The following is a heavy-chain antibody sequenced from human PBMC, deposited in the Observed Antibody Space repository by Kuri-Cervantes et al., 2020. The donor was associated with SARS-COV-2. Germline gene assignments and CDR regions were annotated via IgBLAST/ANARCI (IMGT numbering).Heavy chain of an antibody. J-gene: IGHJ4*02. D-gene: IGHD2-21*01. V-gene: IGHV4-30-4*08. CDR2: IYYSGST. Sequence: LRLSCTVSGGSISSGDYYWSWIRQPPGKGLEWIGYIYYSGSTYYNPSLKSRVTISVDTSKNQFSLKLSSVTAADTAVYYCARVGVVIAIPDYWGQGTLVTVSS. CDR1: GGSISSGDYY. CDR3: ARVGVVIAIPDY.